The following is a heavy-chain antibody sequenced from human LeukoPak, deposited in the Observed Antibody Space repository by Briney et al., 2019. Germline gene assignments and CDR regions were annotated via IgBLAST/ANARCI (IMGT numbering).Heavy chain of an antibody. CDR3: ARDKGQQLSPIDY. CDR2: INAGNGNT. D-gene: IGHD6-13*01. J-gene: IGHJ4*02. Sequence: ASVKVSCKASGYTFTSYAMHWVRQAPGQRLEWMGWINAGNGNTKYSQKFQGRVTITRDTSASTAYMELSSLRSEDTAVYYCARDKGQQLSPIDYCGQGTLVTVSS. V-gene: IGHV1-3*01. CDR1: GYTFTSYA.